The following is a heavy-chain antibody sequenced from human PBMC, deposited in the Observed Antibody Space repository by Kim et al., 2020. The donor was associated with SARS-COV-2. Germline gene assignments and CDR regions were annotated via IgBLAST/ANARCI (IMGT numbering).Heavy chain of an antibody. D-gene: IGHD3-3*01. CDR3: AMGGNKIRTITIFGVVNTYGMDV. CDR1: GYTFTSYD. CDR2: MNPNSGNT. Sequence: ASVKVSCKASGYTFTSYDIDWVRQATGQGLEWMGWMNPNSGNTGYAQKFQGRVTMTRNTSISTAYMELSSLRSEDTAGYYCAMGGNKIRTITIFGVVNTYGMDVWGQGTTVTVSS. J-gene: IGHJ6*02. V-gene: IGHV1-8*01.